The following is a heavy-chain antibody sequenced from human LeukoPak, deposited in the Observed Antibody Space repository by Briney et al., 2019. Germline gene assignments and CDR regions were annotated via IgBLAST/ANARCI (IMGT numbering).Heavy chain of an antibody. CDR1: SGSISSSTYS. CDR3: ARHPIRYYDSSGYYDY. D-gene: IGHD3-22*01. CDR2: IYYSGRT. Sequence: SETLSLTCTVPSGSISSSTYSWGWIRQAPGKGLEWIGSIYYSGRTNYNPSLKSRVTISLDTSKNQFSLKLSSVTAADTAVYYCARHPIRYYDSSGYYDYWGQGTLVTVSS. J-gene: IGHJ4*02. V-gene: IGHV4-39*01.